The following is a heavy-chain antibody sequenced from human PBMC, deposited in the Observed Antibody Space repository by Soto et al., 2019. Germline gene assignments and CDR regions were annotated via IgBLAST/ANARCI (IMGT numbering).Heavy chain of an antibody. V-gene: IGHV3-30*18. CDR3: AKDLARGLGILTGYYNVRDY. CDR1: GFTFSSYG. J-gene: IGHJ4*02. D-gene: IGHD3-9*01. Sequence: GGSLRLSCAASGFTFSSYGMHWVRQAPGKGLEWVAVISYDGSNKYYADSVKGRFTISRDNSKNTLYLQMNSLRAEDTGVYYGAKDLARGLGILTGYYNVRDYWGQGTLVTVSS. CDR2: ISYDGSNK.